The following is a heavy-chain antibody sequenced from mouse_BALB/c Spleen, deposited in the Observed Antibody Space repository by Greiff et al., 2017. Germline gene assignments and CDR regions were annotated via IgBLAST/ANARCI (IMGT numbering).Heavy chain of an antibody. CDR1: GYTFSSYW. V-gene: IGHV1-9*01. J-gene: IGHJ4*01. Sequence: QVHVKQSGAELMKPGASVKISCKATGYTFSSYWIEWVKQRPGHGLEWIGEILPGSGSTNYNEKFKGKATFTADTSSNTAYMQLSSLTSEDSAVYYCARGGYYRYGEYYAMDYWGQGTSVTVSS. CDR3: ARGGYYRYGEYYAMDY. CDR2: ILPGSGST. D-gene: IGHD2-14*01.